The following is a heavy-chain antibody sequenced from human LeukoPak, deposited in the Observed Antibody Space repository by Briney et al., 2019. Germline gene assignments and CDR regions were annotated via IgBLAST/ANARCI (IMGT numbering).Heavy chain of an antibody. V-gene: IGHV3-21*01. CDR1: GFTFSSYS. Sequence: GGSLRLSCAASGFTFSSYSMNWVRQAPGKGLEWVSSISSSSSYIYYADSVKGRFTISRDNAKNSLYLQMNSLGAEDTAVYYCASRDGSSWYAGLDYWGQGTLVTVSS. D-gene: IGHD6-13*01. J-gene: IGHJ4*02. CDR2: ISSSSSYI. CDR3: ASRDGSSWYAGLDY.